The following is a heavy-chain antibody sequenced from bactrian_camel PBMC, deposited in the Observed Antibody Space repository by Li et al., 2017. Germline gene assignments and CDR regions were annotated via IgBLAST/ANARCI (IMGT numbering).Heavy chain of an antibody. V-gene: IGHV3S1*01. CDR3: VREDLGGPTGFAV. Sequence: VQLVESGGGLVQPGGSLRLSCAASGFTFSTYSMYWVRQAPGKGLEWVSDINGDTGTAKYDGDSVKGRFTISRDNAKNTFYPQMNSLKPVDTAVYYCVREDLGGPTGFAVWGQGTQVTVS. D-gene: IGHD8*01. J-gene: IGHJ4*01. CDR2: INGDTGTAK. CDR1: GFTFSTYS.